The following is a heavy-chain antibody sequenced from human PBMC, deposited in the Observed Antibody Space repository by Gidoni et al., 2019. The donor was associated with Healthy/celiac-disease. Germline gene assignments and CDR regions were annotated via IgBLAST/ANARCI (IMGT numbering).Heavy chain of an antibody. CDR3: AKRQFEDSGSYHHAFDI. Sequence: VQLLESGGGLVQPGGSLRLSCAASGFPFSSYSLRWVRQAPGKGLEWVSAISGSGGSTYYADSVKGRFTISRDNSKNTLYLQMNSLRAEDTAVYYCAKRQFEDSGSYHHAFDIWGQGTMVTVSS. CDR2: ISGSGGST. CDR1: GFPFSSYS. V-gene: IGHV3-23*01. D-gene: IGHD1-26*01. J-gene: IGHJ3*02.